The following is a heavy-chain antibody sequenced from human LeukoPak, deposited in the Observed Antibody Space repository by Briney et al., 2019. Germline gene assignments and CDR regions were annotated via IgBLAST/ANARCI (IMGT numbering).Heavy chain of an antibody. CDR2: IDPSDSYT. J-gene: IGHJ4*02. Sequence: PGESLKISCKGSGYSFTSYWISWVRQMPGKGLEWMGRIDPSDSYTNYSPSFQGHVTISADKSISTAYLQWSSLKASDTATYYCARHRAAADPFDYWGQGTLVTVSS. V-gene: IGHV5-10-1*01. CDR1: GYSFTSYW. CDR3: ARHRAAADPFDY. D-gene: IGHD6-13*01.